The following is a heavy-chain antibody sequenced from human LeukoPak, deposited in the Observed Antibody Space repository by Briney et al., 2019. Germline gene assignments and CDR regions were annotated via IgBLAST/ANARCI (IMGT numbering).Heavy chain of an antibody. J-gene: IGHJ4*02. CDR2: IYYSGST. CDR1: GASISSITYY. V-gene: IGHV4-39*01. D-gene: IGHD2-2*01. CDR3: ARYHSTWGLNY. Sequence: SETLSLTCTVSGASISSITYYWGWIRQPPGKGLEWIGSIYYSGSTYYTTSLKSRVTISIDTSNNQFSLKLTSVTAADTAVYYCARYHSTWGLNYWGQGALVTVSS.